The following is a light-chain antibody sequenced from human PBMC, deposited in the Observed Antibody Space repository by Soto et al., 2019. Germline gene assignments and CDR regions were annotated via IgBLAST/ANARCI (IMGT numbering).Light chain of an antibody. CDR3: CSYARSSTFI. CDR2: DGT. V-gene: IGLV2-23*03. CDR1: SSDVGTYNL. J-gene: IGLJ2*01. Sequence: QSALTQPASVSGSPGQSITISCARTSSDVGTYNLVSWYQQHPGKAPKLMIYDGTKRPSGVSNRFSGSKSGNTASLTISGLQAEDEANYYCCSYARSSTFIFGGWTKLTVL.